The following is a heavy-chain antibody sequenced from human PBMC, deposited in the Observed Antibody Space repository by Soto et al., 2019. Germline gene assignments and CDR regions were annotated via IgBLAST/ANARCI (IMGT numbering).Heavy chain of an antibody. CDR1: GGTFSSYA. V-gene: IGHV1-69*13. CDR3: ARNQGGYYDSSGYWSTFDY. J-gene: IGHJ4*02. D-gene: IGHD3-22*01. CDR2: IIPIFGTA. Sequence: GSGVKVSYQAYGGTFSSYAISRVLQAPGQGLEWMGGIIPIFGTANYARKFQGRVTITADESTSTAYMELSSLRSEDTAVYYCARNQGGYYDSSGYWSTFDYWGQGTLVTVSS.